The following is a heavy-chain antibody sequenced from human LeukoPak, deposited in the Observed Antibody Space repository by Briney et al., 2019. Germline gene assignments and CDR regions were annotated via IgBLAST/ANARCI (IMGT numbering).Heavy chain of an antibody. CDR2: IRYDGSNK. Sequence: GGSLRLSCAASGFTFSSYGMHWVRQAPGKGLEWVAFIRYDGSNKYYADSVKGRFTISRDNSKNTLYLQMNSLRAEDTAVYYCAKVASGSGWYGGYYYYYYMDVWGKGTTVTISS. J-gene: IGHJ6*03. V-gene: IGHV3-30*02. D-gene: IGHD6-19*01. CDR3: AKVASGSGWYGGYYYYYYMDV. CDR1: GFTFSSYG.